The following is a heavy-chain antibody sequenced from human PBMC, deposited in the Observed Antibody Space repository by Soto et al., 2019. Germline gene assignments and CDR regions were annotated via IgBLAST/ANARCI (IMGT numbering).Heavy chain of an antibody. Sequence: QVQLVESGGGVVQPGRSLRLSCAASGFTFSSYGMHWVRQAPGKGLEWVAVISYDGSNKYYADSVKGRFTISRDNSKNTLYLQMYSLRAEDTAVHYCAPWFGAFDYWGQGTLVTVSS. J-gene: IGHJ4*02. V-gene: IGHV3-30*03. CDR1: GFTFSSYG. CDR2: ISYDGSNK. CDR3: APWFGAFDY. D-gene: IGHD3-10*01.